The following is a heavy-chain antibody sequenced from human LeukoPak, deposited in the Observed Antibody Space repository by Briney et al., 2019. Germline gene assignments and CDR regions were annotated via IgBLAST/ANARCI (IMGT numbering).Heavy chain of an antibody. CDR3: ARDRLGLPVDY. J-gene: IGHJ4*02. D-gene: IGHD3-16*01. CDR2: IYYSGST. V-gene: IGHV4-59*01. Sequence: SESLSLTCTVSGGSISTYYWTWIRQPPGKGPEWIGYIYYSGSTNYNPSLKSRVTMSVDTSKNQFSLKLNSVTAADTAVYYCARDRLGLPVDYWGRGTLVTVSS. CDR1: GGSISTYY.